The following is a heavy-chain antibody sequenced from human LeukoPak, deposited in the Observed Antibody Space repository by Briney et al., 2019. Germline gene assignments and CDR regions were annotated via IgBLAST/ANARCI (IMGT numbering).Heavy chain of an antibody. D-gene: IGHD3-22*01. V-gene: IGHV4-59*08. CDR2: IYYSGST. CDR1: GYSISSSYY. CDR3: ASHNGFYYNFGY. J-gene: IGHJ4*02. Sequence: NPSETLSLTCTVSGYSISSSYYWNWIRQPPGKGLEWIGYIYYSGSTNYNPSLKSRVTMSVDTSNNQFSLRLTSVTAADTAVYYCASHNGFYYNFGYWGQGTLVTVSS.